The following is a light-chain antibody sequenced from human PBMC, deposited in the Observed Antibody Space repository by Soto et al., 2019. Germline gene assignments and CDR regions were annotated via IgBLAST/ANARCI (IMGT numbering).Light chain of an antibody. V-gene: IGKV1-5*03. CDR1: QTIISW. CDR2: KAS. J-gene: IGKJ1*01. Sequence: DIQLTQSPSTLSASVGDRVTITCRASQTIISWLAWYQQKPGKAPKLXIHKASTLKSGVPSRFSGSGAWTEFTRTISSLQPADFATYDCQHYNSYSEAFGQGTKVDIK. CDR3: QHYNSYSEA.